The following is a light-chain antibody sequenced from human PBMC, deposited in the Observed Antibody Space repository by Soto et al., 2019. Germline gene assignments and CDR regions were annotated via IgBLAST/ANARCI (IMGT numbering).Light chain of an antibody. J-gene: IGLJ2*01. CDR2: RIN. CDR3: AAWDDDMNGPL. CDR1: SSNIGINT. Sequence: QSVLTQPPSASGTPGQRVTISCSGSSSNIGINTVNWYQQFPGTAPKLLLYRINQRPSGVPARFSGSKSGTSASLAISGLQSEDEADYYCAAWDDDMNGPLFGGGTKLTVL. V-gene: IGLV1-44*01.